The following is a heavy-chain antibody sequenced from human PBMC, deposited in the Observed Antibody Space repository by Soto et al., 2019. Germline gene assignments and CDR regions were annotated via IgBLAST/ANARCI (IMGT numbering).Heavy chain of an antibody. Sequence: RLSCAASGFTFSDYAMSWVRQAPGRGLEWVSAISGSGTSTYYADSVRGRFTVSRDNSKSTVFLQMNSLRAEDTAVFYCAKEHYTESVIDYWGHGTLVTVSS. V-gene: IGHV3-23*01. CDR2: ISGSGTST. CDR3: AKEHYTESVIDY. D-gene: IGHD3-3*01. CDR1: GFTFSDYA. J-gene: IGHJ4*01.